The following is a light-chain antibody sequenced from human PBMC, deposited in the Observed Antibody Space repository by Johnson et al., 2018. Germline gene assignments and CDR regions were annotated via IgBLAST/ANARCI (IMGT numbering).Light chain of an antibody. J-gene: IGLJ1*01. Sequence: QSVLTQPPSVSAAPGQKVTISCSGSSSNIGNNYVSWYQQLPGTATKLLIYENNKRPSGIPDRFSGYKSGTSATLGITGLQTGDEADYYCGTWDSSLSAGNVFGTGTKVTVL. CDR2: ENN. CDR3: GTWDSSLSAGNV. V-gene: IGLV1-51*02. CDR1: SSNIGNNY.